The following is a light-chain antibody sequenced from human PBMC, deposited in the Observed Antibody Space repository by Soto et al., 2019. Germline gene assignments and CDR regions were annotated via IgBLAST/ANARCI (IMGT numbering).Light chain of an antibody. CDR2: ATS. J-gene: IGKJ5*01. CDR3: QQYNNWPAIT. CDR1: QSIDDK. V-gene: IGKV3-15*01. Sequence: IVMTQSPATLSVSPGERATLSCRAGQSIDDKLAWYQQRPGQAPRLLIYATSTRVAGIPARFSGSGSGTEFTLTITSLQSEDFAVYWCQQYNNWPAITFGQGTRLE.